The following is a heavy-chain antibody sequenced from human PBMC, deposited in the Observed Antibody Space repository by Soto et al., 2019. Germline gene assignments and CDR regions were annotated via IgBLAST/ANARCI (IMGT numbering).Heavy chain of an antibody. D-gene: IGHD6-13*01. Sequence: QLQLQESGPGLVKPSETLSLTCTVSGGSISSSSYYWGWIRQPPGKGLEWIGSIYYSGSTYYNPSLKSRVTISVDTSKNQFSLKLSSVTAADTAVYYCARRGIAAAGTFAPWGQGTLVTVSS. CDR2: IYYSGST. CDR1: GGSISSSSYY. J-gene: IGHJ5*02. V-gene: IGHV4-39*01. CDR3: ARRGIAAAGTFAP.